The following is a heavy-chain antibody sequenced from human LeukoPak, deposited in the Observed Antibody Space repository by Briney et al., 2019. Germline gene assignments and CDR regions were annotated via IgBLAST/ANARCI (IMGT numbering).Heavy chain of an antibody. CDR2: MNPNSGNT. CDR1: GYTFSSYD. CDR3: ARLPKYSRPLDY. Sequence: ASVKVSCKASGYTFSSYDINWVRQATGQGLEWMGWMNPNSGNTAYAQKFQGRVAMSRDTSISTAYMELSSLRSEDTAVYYCARLPKYSRPLDYWGQGTLVTVSS. D-gene: IGHD6-6*01. J-gene: IGHJ4*02. V-gene: IGHV1-8*02.